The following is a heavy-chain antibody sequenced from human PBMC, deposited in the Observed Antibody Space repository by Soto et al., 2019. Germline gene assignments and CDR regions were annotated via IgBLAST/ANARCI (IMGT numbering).Heavy chain of an antibody. CDR1: GGSVSSGGWS. CDR2: IYHSGST. CDR3: ARRWGRTFDY. Sequence: SETVSRTDAGCGGSVSSGGWSWSWIRQPPGRGLEWIGYIYHSGSTYYNPSLKSRVTISVDTSKNQFSLKLSSVTAADTAVYYCARRWGRTFDYWGQGTLVTVSS. J-gene: IGHJ4*02. V-gene: IGHV4-30-2*01. D-gene: IGHD7-27*01.